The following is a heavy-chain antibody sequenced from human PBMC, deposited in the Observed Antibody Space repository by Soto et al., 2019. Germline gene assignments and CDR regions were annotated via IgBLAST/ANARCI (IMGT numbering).Heavy chain of an antibody. V-gene: IGHV4-38-2*02. CDR3: ERDNWLGITAIIDYGLDP. CDR2: IYHSGST. D-gene: IGHD1-20*01. CDR1: GYFISSGFY. J-gene: IGHJ5*02. Sequence: SESLSLTCAVSGYFISSGFYWGWIRQPPGKGLEWIASIYHSGSTHYNPSLESRVTISVDTSKNQFSLKLSSVTAADTAVYYCERDNWLGITAIIDYGLDPWGQGTLAT.